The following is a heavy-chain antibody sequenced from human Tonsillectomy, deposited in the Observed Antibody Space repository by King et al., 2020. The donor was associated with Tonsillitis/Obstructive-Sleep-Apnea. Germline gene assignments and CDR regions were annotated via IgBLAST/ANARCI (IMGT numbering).Heavy chain of an antibody. V-gene: IGHV4-31*03. D-gene: IGHD3-3*01. Sequence: QLQEAGPGLVKPSETLSLTCTVSGGSISNGGYYWNWIRQYPGKGLEWIGYIYYTGSTYSNPSLRSRLTISVDTSLNQFSLRLNSVTAADTAIYYCARGILVEWLIQCFDYWGQGALVTVSS. J-gene: IGHJ4*02. CDR1: GGSISNGGYY. CDR3: ARGILVEWLIQCFDY. CDR2: IYYTGST.